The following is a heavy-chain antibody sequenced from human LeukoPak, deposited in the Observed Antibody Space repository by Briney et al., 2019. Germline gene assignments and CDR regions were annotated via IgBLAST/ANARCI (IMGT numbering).Heavy chain of an antibody. D-gene: IGHD5-12*01. V-gene: IGHV3-48*02. CDR1: GFTFSSYS. J-gene: IGHJ4*02. Sequence: GGSLRLSCAASGFTFSSYSVIWARQAPGKGLEWVPYVSSSGTTTYYADSVKGRFTISRDNGKNLVSLQMNSLRDEDTAVYYCAKCGNSGCHLIDYWGQGTLVTVSS. CDR2: VSSSGTTT. CDR3: AKCGNSGCHLIDY.